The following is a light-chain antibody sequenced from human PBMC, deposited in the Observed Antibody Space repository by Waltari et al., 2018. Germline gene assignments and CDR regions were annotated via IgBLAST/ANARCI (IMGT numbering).Light chain of an antibody. J-gene: IGKJ4*01. V-gene: IGKV2-24*01. CDR1: QSLVHSDGNTY. CDR2: KIS. Sequence: DIVMTQIPLSSPVTLGQPASISCSSRQSLVHSDGNTYLSWLQQRPGQPPRLLIYKISNQLSGVPDRFSGSGAGTEFTLKISRVETEDVGVYFCMQATQFPLTFGGGTKVEIK. CDR3: MQATQFPLT.